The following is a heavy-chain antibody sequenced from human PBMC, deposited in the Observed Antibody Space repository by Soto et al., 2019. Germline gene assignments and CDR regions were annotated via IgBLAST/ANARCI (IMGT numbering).Heavy chain of an antibody. CDR1: GYSFTSYW. J-gene: IGHJ5*02. CDR2: IDPSDSYT. V-gene: IGHV5-10-1*01. Sequence: EVQLVQSGAEVKKPGESLRISCTGSGYSFTSYWISWVRQMPGKGLEWMGRIDPSDSYTNYSPSFQGHVTISADKSLSTAYLQWSSLKASDTAMYYCARRHGSGSHIGHWGQGTLVTVSS. CDR3: ARRHGSGSHIGH. D-gene: IGHD3-10*01.